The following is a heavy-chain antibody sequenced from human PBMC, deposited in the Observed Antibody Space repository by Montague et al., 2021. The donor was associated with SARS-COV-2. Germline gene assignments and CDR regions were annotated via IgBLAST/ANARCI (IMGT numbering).Heavy chain of an antibody. CDR2: IYYSGST. J-gene: IGHJ6*02. V-gene: IGHV4-59*01. CDR3: ARDRRFLEWPGLYYYYGMDV. CDR1: GGSISSYY. D-gene: IGHD3-3*01. Sequence: SETLSLTCTVSGGSISSYYWSWIRQPPGKGLEWIGYIYYSGSTXXXPSXXXRVTISVDTSKNQFSLKLSSVTAADTAVYYCARDRRFLEWPGLYYYYGMDVWGQGTTATVSS.